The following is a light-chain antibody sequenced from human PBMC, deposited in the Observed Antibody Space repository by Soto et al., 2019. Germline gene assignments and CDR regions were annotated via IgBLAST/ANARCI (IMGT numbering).Light chain of an antibody. Sequence: DIQMTQSPSSLSASVGDRVTITCRASQSISSYLNWYQQKPGKAPKLLIYAASSLQSGVPSRFRGSGSGTDFTLTISSLQPEDFATYYCQQSYSTPFTFGPGTKV. CDR2: AAS. CDR1: QSISSY. J-gene: IGKJ3*01. V-gene: IGKV1-39*01. CDR3: QQSYSTPFT.